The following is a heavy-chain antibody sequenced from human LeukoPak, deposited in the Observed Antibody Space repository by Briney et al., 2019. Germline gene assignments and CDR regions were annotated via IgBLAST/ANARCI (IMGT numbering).Heavy chain of an antibody. Sequence: SETLSLTCTVSGGSISSYYWSWIRQPAGKGLEWIGRIYTSGNTNYNSSLKSRVTMSVDTSKNQVSLKLNSVTAADTAVYYCARGHCGGDCYSGYYFDYWGQGTLVTVSS. D-gene: IGHD2-21*02. CDR2: IYTSGNT. CDR3: ARGHCGGDCYSGYYFDY. V-gene: IGHV4-4*07. J-gene: IGHJ4*02. CDR1: GGSISSYY.